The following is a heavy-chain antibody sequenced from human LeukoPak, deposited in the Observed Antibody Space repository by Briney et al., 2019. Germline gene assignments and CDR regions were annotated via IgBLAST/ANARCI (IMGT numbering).Heavy chain of an antibody. J-gene: IGHJ5*02. V-gene: IGHV4-59*08. CDR2: IYSSGST. Sequence: SETLSLTCTVSGDSIRNYYWSWIRQSPGKGLGWIGYIYSSGSTDYHPSLKSRVTISVDLSKNYFSLKLSSVTAADTAVYYCVRHTRDGYNFGWFDPWGQGILVTVSS. D-gene: IGHD5-24*01. CDR3: VRHTRDGYNFGWFDP. CDR1: GDSIRNYY.